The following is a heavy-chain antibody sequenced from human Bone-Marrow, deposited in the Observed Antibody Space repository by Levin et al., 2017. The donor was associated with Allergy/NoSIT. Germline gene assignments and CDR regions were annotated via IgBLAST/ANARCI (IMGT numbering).Heavy chain of an antibody. CDR1: DDSFRSGDYY. CDR2: IYHTGRT. V-gene: IGHV4-30-4*01. CDR3: ARVEDFGGADAFDI. Sequence: SQTLSLTCPVSDDSFRSGDYYWSWIRQSPGKGLEWIGHIYHTGRTKYNPSLRSRVMISADMSKQQFSLRLTSVTAADTALYFCARVEDFGGADAFDIWGQGTLVTVSS. J-gene: IGHJ3*02. D-gene: IGHD4-23*01.